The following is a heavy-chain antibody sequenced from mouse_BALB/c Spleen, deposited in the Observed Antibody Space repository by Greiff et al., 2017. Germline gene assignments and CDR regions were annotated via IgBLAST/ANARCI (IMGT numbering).Heavy chain of an antibody. J-gene: IGHJ3*01. V-gene: IGHV3-2*02. CDR3: ARNYGNLFAY. CDR2: ISYSGST. Sequence: DVKLQESGPGLVKPSQSLSLTCTVTGYSITSDYAWNWIRQFPGNKLEWMGYISYSGSTSYNPSLKSRISITRDTSKNQFFLQLNSVTTEDTATYYCARNYGNLFAYWGQGTLVTVSA. D-gene: IGHD2-1*01. CDR1: GYSITSDYA.